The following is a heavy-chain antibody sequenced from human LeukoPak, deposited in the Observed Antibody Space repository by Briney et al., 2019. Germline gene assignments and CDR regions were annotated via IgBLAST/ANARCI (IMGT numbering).Heavy chain of an antibody. Sequence: SQTLSLTCNISGDTVSSNSAAWNWIRQSPSRGLEWLGRTYYRSKWYYDYAVSVKSRITISPDTSKNQFSLQLNSVTADDTAVYYCARGFALDFWGQGTMVTVSS. CDR2: TYYRSKWYY. CDR3: ARGFALDF. V-gene: IGHV6-1*01. CDR1: GDTVSSNSAA. J-gene: IGHJ3*01.